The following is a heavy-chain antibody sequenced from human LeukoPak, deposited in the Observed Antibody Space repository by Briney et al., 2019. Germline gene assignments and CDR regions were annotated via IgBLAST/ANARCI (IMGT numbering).Heavy chain of an antibody. V-gene: IGHV3-9*01. Sequence: GGSLRLSCAASGFTFDDYAMHWVRQAPGKGLEWVSGISWNSGSIGYADSVKGRFTISRDNAKNSPYLQMNSLRAEDTALYYCAKDNYYDSSGTGFDYWGQGTLVTVSS. CDR3: AKDNYYDSSGTGFDY. J-gene: IGHJ4*02. CDR2: ISWNSGSI. CDR1: GFTFDDYA. D-gene: IGHD3-22*01.